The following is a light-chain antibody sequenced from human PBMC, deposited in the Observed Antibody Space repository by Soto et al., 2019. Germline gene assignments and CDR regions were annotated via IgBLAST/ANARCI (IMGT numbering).Light chain of an antibody. CDR1: QSVPSSS. CDR2: CAS. CDR3: QHYGSSPGLT. V-gene: IGKV3-20*01. Sequence: IVWTQSPGTLSLSPGVRATLFCMASQSVPSSSIAWHQQKPGQAPRLLIYCASSRATGIPDRFSASGSGTDFTLPISRLECEDSAVYYCQHYGSSPGLTFGGGTKEEIK. J-gene: IGKJ4*01.